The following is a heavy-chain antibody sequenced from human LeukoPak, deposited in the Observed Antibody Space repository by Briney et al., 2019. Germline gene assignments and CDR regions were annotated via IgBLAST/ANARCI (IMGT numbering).Heavy chain of an antibody. CDR3: AREDLGGSGTKFDP. CDR2: IIPILGIA. J-gene: IGHJ5*02. Sequence: SVKVSCKASGGTFSSYAISWVRQAPGQGLEWMGRIIPILGIANYAQKFQGRVTITADKSTSTAYMELSSLRSEDTAVYYCAREDLGGSGTKFDPWGQGTLVTVSS. CDR1: GGTFSSYA. V-gene: IGHV1-69*04. D-gene: IGHD3-10*01.